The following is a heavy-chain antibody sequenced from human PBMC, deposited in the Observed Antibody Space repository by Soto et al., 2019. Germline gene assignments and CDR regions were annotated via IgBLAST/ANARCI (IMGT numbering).Heavy chain of an antibody. CDR3: AKAINWNVDY. Sequence: QVQLVESGGGVVQPGRSLRLSCAASGFTFSSYGMHWVRQAPGKGLEWVAVISYDGSNKYYADSVKGRFTISRDNSENTLYLQMNSRRAEDTAVYYCAKAINWNVDYWGEGTLVTVSS. D-gene: IGHD1-1*01. CDR1: GFTFSSYG. CDR2: ISYDGSNK. V-gene: IGHV3-30*18. J-gene: IGHJ4*02.